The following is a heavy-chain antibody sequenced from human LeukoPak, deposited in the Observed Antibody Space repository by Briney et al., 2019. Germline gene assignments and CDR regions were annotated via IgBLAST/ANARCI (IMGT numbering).Heavy chain of an antibody. CDR1: GGSISSYY. J-gene: IGHJ4*02. CDR3: TRARVVGANYYFDY. Sequence: ETLSLTCTVSGGSISSYYWSWIRQPPGKGLEWIGYIYYSGSTNYNPSLKSRVTISVDTSKNQFSLKLSSVTAADTAVYYCTRARVVGANYYFDYWGQGTLVTVSS. D-gene: IGHD1-26*01. V-gene: IGHV4-59*01. CDR2: IYYSGST.